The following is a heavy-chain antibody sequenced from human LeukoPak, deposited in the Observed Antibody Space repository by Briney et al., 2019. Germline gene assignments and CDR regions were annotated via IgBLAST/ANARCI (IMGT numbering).Heavy chain of an antibody. CDR2: IRSKPKSYAT. Sequence: GGSLRLSCAASGFTFSDSAMHWDRQASGKGLEWVGRIRSKPKSYATAYAASVKGRFTISRDDSNNTAYLQMSSLKTEDTAVYYCTTYSNSSGGYWGQGTLVTVSS. CDR1: GFTFSDSA. V-gene: IGHV3-73*01. J-gene: IGHJ4*02. D-gene: IGHD6-6*01. CDR3: TTYSNSSGGY.